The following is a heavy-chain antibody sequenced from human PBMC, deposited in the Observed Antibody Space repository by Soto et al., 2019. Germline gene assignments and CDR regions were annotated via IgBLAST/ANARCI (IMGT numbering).Heavy chain of an antibody. CDR2: INHSGST. CDR3: ARDSSSSWYFDDWFDP. Sequence: PSETLSLTCAVYGGSFSGYYWSWIRQPPGKGLEWIGEINHSGSTNYNPSLKSRVTISVDTSKNQFSLKLSSVTAADTAVYYCARDSSSSWYFDDWFDPWGQGTLVTVSS. CDR1: GGSFSGYY. D-gene: IGHD6-13*01. V-gene: IGHV4-34*01. J-gene: IGHJ5*02.